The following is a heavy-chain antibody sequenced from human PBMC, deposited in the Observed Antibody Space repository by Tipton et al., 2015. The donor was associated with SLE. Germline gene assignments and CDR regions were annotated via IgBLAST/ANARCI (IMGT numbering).Heavy chain of an antibody. CDR1: GGSFTTYY. Sequence: TLSLTCTVSGGSFTTYYWSWIRQPPGKGLEWIGDIYYIGNTNYNPSLKSRVTISVDTSKNQFSLKLTSVTAADTAVYYCARCEDDYGSKGGWIDPWGQGSLVTVSS. V-gene: IGHV4-59*01. J-gene: IGHJ5*02. CDR2: IYYIGNT. CDR3: ARCEDDYGSKGGWIDP. D-gene: IGHD4-23*01.